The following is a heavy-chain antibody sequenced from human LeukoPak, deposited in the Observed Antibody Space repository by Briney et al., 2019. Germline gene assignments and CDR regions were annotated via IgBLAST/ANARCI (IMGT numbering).Heavy chain of an antibody. J-gene: IGHJ6*03. CDR3: AKGRWLGGGYMDV. CDR1: GFTFDDYA. CDR2: ISWNSGSI. V-gene: IGHV3-9*03. Sequence: GRSLRLSCAASGFTFDDYAMHWVRQAPGKGLEWVSGISWNSGSIGYADSVKGRFTISRDNAKNSLYLQMNSLRAEDMALYYCAKGRWLGGGYMDVWGKGTTVTVSS. D-gene: IGHD6-19*01.